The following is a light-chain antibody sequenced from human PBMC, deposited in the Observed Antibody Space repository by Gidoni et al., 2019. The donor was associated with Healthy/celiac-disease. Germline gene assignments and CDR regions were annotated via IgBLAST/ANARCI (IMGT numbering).Light chain of an antibody. CDR1: QSISSY. J-gene: IGKJ5*01. CDR3: QQSYSTPRVT. V-gene: IGKV1-39*01. CDR2: AAS. Sequence: DIQMTQSPASLSASVGDRVTITCRASQSISSYLNWYQQKPGKAPKLLIYAASSLQSGVPSRFSGSGSGTDFTLTISRLQPEDFATYYCQQSYSTPRVTFGQGTRLEI.